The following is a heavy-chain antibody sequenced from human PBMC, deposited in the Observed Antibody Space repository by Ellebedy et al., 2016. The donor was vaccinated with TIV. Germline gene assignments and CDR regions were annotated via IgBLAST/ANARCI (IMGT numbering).Heavy chain of an antibody. D-gene: IGHD5-24*01. V-gene: IGHV1-2*02. CDR2: INPDRGDT. Sequence: AASVKVSCKASGYTFTAYYMHWVRQAPGQGLEWMGRINPDRGDTDYAQRFQDRVTMTRDTSISTAYMELSKLTSDDPAVYYCARGLGWLQRDSDYWGQGTLVTVSS. CDR1: GYTFTAYY. J-gene: IGHJ4*02. CDR3: ARGLGWLQRDSDY.